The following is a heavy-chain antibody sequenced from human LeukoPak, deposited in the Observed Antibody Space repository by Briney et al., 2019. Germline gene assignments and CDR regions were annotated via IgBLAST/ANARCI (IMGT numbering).Heavy chain of an antibody. CDR3: AGSYYNVFDY. J-gene: IGHJ4*02. V-gene: IGHV3-21*01. D-gene: IGHD3-10*01. CDR2: ISPSSSYI. Sequence: GGSLRLSCAASGFTFSSFTMNWVRQAPGKGLEWVSCISPSSSYIYYADSVKGRFTISRDNSKNTLYLQMNSLRAEDTAVYYCAGSYYNVFDYWGQGTLVTVSS. CDR1: GFTFSSFT.